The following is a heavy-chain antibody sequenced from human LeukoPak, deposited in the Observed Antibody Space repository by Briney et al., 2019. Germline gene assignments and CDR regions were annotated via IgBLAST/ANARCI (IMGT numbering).Heavy chain of an antibody. Sequence: GRSLRLSCAASGFTFSSYGMHWVRQAPGKGLEWVAVISYDGSNKYYADSVKGRFTISRDNSKNTLYLQMNSPRAEDTAVYYCAKVSSEDSSGSTRHFDYWGQGTLVTVSS. V-gene: IGHV3-30*18. J-gene: IGHJ4*02. CDR2: ISYDGSNK. CDR1: GFTFSSYG. D-gene: IGHD3-22*01. CDR3: AKVSSEDSSGSTRHFDY.